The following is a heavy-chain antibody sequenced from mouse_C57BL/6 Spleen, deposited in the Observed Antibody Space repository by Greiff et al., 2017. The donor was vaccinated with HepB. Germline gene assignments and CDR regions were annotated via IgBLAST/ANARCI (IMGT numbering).Heavy chain of an antibody. D-gene: IGHD2-4*01. CDR1: GYTFTSYW. CDR2: IDPSDSYT. V-gene: IGHV1-69*01. J-gene: IGHJ3*01. Sequence: QVQLQQSGAELVMPGASVKLSCKASGYTFTSYWMHWVKQRPGQGLEWIGEIDPSDSYTNYNQKFKGKSTLTVDKSSSTAYMQLSSLTSEDSAVYYCARSYYDYGWFAYWGQGTLVTVSA. CDR3: ARSYYDYGWFAY.